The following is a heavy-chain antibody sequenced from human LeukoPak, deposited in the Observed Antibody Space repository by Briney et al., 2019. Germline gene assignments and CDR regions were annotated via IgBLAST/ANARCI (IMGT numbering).Heavy chain of an antibody. V-gene: IGHV3-21*01. CDR3: ARGLFVLHYSSPSPFDY. CDR2: ISGSSSYT. J-gene: IGHJ4*02. CDR1: GFTFRSYS. D-gene: IGHD6-13*01. Sequence: PGGSLRLSCAASGFTFRSYSMNWVRQAPGKGLEWVSFISGSSSYTYYADSVKGRFTISRDNAKSSLYLQMNSLRVEDAAVYYCARGLFVLHYSSPSPFDYWGQGTLVTVSS.